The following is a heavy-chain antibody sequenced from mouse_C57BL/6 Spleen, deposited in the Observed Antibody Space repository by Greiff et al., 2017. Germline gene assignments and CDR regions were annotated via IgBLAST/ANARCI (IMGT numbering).Heavy chain of an antibody. CDR2: IDPSDSYT. V-gene: IGHV1-69*01. CDR3: ARWDGSSPYWYFDV. CDR1: GYTFTSYW. J-gene: IGHJ1*03. Sequence: QVQLQQPGAELVMPGASVKLSCKASGYTFTSYWMHWVKQRPGQGLEWIGEIDPSDSYTNYNQKFKGKSTLTVDKSSSTAYMQLSSLTSEDSAVYDCARWDGSSPYWYFDVWGTGTTVTVSS. D-gene: IGHD1-1*01.